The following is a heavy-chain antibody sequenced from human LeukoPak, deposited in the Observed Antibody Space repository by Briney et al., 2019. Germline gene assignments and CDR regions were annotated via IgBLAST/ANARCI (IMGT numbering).Heavy chain of an antibody. CDR2: VHGGDIT. V-gene: IGHV3-53*01. CDR3: VAGYCSGDSCYSGPLQH. D-gene: IGHD2-15*01. Sequence: PGGSLRLSCAVSGFTVSSNYMSWVRQAPGKGLEWVSVVHGGDITYYADSVKGRFTISRDNSKNTLYLQMNSLRADDTAVYFCVAGYCSGDSCYSGPLQHWGQGTLVTVSS. CDR1: GFTVSSNY. J-gene: IGHJ1*01.